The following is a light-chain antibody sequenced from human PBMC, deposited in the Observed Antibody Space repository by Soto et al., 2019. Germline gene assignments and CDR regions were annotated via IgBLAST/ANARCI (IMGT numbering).Light chain of an antibody. CDR3: ISYTGRQSYL. CDR2: AVS. V-gene: IGLV2-14*03. CDR1: SSDIGSYDH. Sequence: QSVLTQPASVSGSPGQSITISCSGTSSDIGSYDHVAWYQQFPGKSPKLIIYAVSDRPSGVSDRFSGSKSGISASLTISGLQTEDEADYYCISYTGRQSYLFGTGTKATV. J-gene: IGLJ1*01.